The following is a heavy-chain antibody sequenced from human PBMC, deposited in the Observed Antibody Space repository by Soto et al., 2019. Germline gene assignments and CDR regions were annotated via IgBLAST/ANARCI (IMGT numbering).Heavy chain of an antibody. J-gene: IGHJ4*02. D-gene: IGHD3-22*01. CDR3: ARNPVDYDGTSSYFAY. V-gene: IGHV3-11*01. Sequence: QVQLVESGGGLVKPGGSLRLSCAASGFTFRDYSMSWIRQAPGKGLEWVSYITSGGNIKYNADSVKGRFSISRDNAKNSLYLQMNSLRVEDTAVYYCARNPVDYDGTSSYFAYWGQGTLVTVSS. CDR1: GFTFRDYS. CDR2: ITSGGNIK.